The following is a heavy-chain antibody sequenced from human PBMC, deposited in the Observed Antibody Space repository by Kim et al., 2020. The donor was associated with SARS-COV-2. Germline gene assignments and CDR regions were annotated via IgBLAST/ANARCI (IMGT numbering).Heavy chain of an antibody. CDR1: DEFSFSNYA. J-gene: IGHJ4*02. CDR3: AQSPITIFGVVNAMAFDH. CDR2: INDDGDRT. Sequence: GGSLRLSCVVSDEFSFSNYAMSWVRQAPGKGLEWISAINDDGDRTYYADSVKGRFIISRDNFKNTLFLQMSSLRAEDTAVYYCAQSPITIFGVVNAMAFDHWGLGTLVIVSS. V-gene: IGHV3-23*01. D-gene: IGHD3-3*01.